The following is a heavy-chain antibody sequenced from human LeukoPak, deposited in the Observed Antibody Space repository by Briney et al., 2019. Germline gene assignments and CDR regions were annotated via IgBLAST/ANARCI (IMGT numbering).Heavy chain of an antibody. CDR1: GGSISSYY. D-gene: IGHD3-22*01. CDR2: IYYSGST. CDR3: ARYYYDSSGYYFDY. V-gene: IGHV4-59*01. J-gene: IGHJ4*02. Sequence: PSETLSLTCTVSGGSISSYYWSWIRQPPGKGLEWIGYIYYSGSTNYNPSLKSRDTISVDTSKNQFSLKLSSVTAADTAVYYCARYYYDSSGYYFDYWGQGTLVTVSS.